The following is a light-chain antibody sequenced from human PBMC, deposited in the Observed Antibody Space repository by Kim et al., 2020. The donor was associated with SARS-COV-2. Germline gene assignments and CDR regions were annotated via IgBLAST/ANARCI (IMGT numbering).Light chain of an antibody. CDR2: AAS. Sequence: ASVGDRVTITCRASQSISNYLNWYQQKPGRAPNLRIYAASKLQSGVSSRFSGSGSGTDFTLTITSLQPEDFATYYCQQSHSTLYTFGQGTKVDIK. CDR3: QQSHSTLYT. CDR1: QSISNY. V-gene: IGKV1-39*01. J-gene: IGKJ2*01.